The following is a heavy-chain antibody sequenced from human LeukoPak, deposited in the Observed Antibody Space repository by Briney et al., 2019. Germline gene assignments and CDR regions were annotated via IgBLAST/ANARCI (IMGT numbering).Heavy chain of an antibody. J-gene: IGHJ5*02. V-gene: IGHV1-69*04. Sequence: ASVKVSCKASGGTFSSYAISWVRQAPGQGLEWMGRIIPILGIANYAQKFQGRVTITADKSTSTAYMELSSLRSEDTAVYYCARTLYYYDSSGYYSPWGQGTLVTVSS. CDR3: ARTLYYYDSSGYYSP. D-gene: IGHD3-22*01. CDR2: IIPILGIA. CDR1: GGTFSSYA.